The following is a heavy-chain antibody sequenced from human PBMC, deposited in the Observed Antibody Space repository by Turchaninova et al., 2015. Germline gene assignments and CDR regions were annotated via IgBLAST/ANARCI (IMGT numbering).Heavy chain of an antibody. D-gene: IGHD6-19*01. J-gene: IGHJ3*02. Sequence: QVQFQESGPRLVKPSATLSLTCTVSGYSINSGYYWGWLRQPPGQGLEWVGSKYHSRTTDYKTSLRSRVTRSADTSKDQLFLKRSSVTAADTAVYYCARLAGDLDAFDIWGQGTVVTVSS. V-gene: IGHV4-38-2*02. CDR3: ARLAGDLDAFDI. CDR1: GYSINSGYY. CDR2: KYHSRTT.